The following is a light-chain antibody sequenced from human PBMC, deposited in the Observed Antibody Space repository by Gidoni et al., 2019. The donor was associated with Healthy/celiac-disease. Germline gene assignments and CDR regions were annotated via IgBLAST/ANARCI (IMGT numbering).Light chain of an antibody. CDR2: WAS. V-gene: IGKV4-1*01. CDR1: QSVLYSSNNKNY. Sequence: IWMTQSPDSLAVSLGERATINCKSSQSVLYSSNNKNYLAWYQQKPGQPPKLLIYWASTRESGVPDRFSGSGSGTDFTLTISSLQAEDVAVYYCQQYYSTPLLTFGGGTKVEIK. J-gene: IGKJ4*01. CDR3: QQYYSTPLLT.